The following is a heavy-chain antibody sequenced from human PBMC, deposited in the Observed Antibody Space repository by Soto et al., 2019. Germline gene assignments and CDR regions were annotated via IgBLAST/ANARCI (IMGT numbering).Heavy chain of an antibody. CDR2: TNYNGRT. Sequence: SETLSLTCTVSGGSISTYFWNWVRQVPGKGLEWIGYTNYNGRTNYIYNPSLKSRVTISVDTSKNQFSLHLSSVTAADTAVYFCARVTMVIRDSDHFGVDVWGHGTTVTVSS. CDR1: GGSISTYF. J-gene: IGHJ6*02. D-gene: IGHD4-17*01. V-gene: IGHV4-59*01. CDR3: ARVTMVIRDSDHFGVDV.